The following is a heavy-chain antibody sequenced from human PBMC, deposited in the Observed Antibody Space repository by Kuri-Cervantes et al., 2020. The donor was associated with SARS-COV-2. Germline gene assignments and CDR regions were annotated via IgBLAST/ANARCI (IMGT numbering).Heavy chain of an antibody. CDR2: ISGSGGST. Sequence: GGSLRLSCAASGFTFSSYAMSWVRQAPGKGLEWVSAISGSGGSTYYADSVKGRFTISRDNSKNTLYLQMNSLRAEDTAVYYCAKCMDYYDSSGYSPGAFDIWGQGTLVTVSS. J-gene: IGHJ4*02. D-gene: IGHD3-22*01. V-gene: IGHV3-23*01. CDR3: AKCMDYYDSSGYSPGAFDI. CDR1: GFTFSSYA.